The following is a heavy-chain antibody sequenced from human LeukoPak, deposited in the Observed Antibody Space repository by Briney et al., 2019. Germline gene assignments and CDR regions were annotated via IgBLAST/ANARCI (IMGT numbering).Heavy chain of an antibody. CDR2: IHYTGST. CDR1: GVSMSTYY. Sequence: PSQTPSLTCTVSGVSMSTYYWSWIRQSPGKGLEWIAYIHYTGSTNNNPSLKGRLAISVDTSKNQFSLTLSSVTAADTAVYYCARDIYGSGYGFFDYWGQGVLVTVSS. D-gene: IGHD3-10*01. CDR3: ARDIYGSGYGFFDY. V-gene: IGHV4-59*13. J-gene: IGHJ4*02.